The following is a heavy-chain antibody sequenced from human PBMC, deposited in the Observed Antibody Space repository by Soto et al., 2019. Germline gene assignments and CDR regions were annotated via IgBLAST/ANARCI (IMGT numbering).Heavy chain of an antibody. CDR1: GGSISSGDYY. Sequence: SETLSLTCTVSGGSISSGDYYWSWIRQPPGKGLEWIGYIYYSGSTYYNPSLKSRVTISVDTSKNQFSLKLSSVTATDTAVYYCARELDDSSGYYLEAFDIWGQGTMVTVSS. J-gene: IGHJ3*02. V-gene: IGHV4-30-4*01. CDR3: ARELDDSSGYYLEAFDI. D-gene: IGHD3-22*01. CDR2: IYYSGST.